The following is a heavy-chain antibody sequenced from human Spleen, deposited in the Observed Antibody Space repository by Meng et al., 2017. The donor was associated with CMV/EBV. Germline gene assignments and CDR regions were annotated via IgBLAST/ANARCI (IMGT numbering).Heavy chain of an antibody. J-gene: IGHJ6*02. CDR1: GYTFSYYG. Sequence: ASVKVSCKASGYTFSYYGVTWVRQAPGQGLEWMGWISGYNGNRNYAQNLQGRVTMTTDTSTSTAYMDLRSLRSDDTAVYYCARVGVWTTNYYYYGMDVWGQGTTVTVSS. CDR3: ARVGVWTTNYYYYGMDV. CDR2: ISGYNGNR. D-gene: IGHD2-8*01. V-gene: IGHV1-18*01.